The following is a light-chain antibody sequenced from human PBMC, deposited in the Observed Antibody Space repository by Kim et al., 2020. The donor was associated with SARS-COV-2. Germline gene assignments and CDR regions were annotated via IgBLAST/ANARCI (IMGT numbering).Light chain of an antibody. CDR2: DVS. Sequence: QSALTQPASVSGSPGQSITISCTGTSSDVGGYNYVSWYQHHPGKAPKLMIYDVSKRPSGVSNCFSGSKSGNTASLTISGLQAEDEADYYCSSYTSSSTWVFGGGTKLTVL. CDR1: SSDVGGYNY. V-gene: IGLV2-14*03. CDR3: SSYTSSSTWV. J-gene: IGLJ3*02.